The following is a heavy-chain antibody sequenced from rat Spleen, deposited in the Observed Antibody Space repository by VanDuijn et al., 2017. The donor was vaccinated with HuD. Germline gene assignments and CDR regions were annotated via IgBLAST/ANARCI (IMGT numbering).Heavy chain of an antibody. J-gene: IGHJ2*01. CDR2: MWYDGDT. CDR1: GFSLTSYN. D-gene: IGHD1-6*01. V-gene: IGHV2-63*01. Sequence: QVQLKESGPGLVQPSQTLSLTCTVSGFSLTSYNVHWVRQPSGKGPEWMGRMWYDGDTAYNSALKSRLSISRDTSKNQVFLKMNSLQTEDTAMYFCARGGYTTDNWGQGVMVTVSS. CDR3: ARGGYTTDN.